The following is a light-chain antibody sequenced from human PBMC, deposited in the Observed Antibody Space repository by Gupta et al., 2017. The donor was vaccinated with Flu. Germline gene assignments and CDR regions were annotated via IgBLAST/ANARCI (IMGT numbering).Light chain of an antibody. CDR1: QSIDRY. CDR2: GSS. Sequence: PSYLSASVGDRVTITSRASQSIDRYVNWYQQKPGKAPNPLIYGSSNLQSGVPSRFSGNASGTDSTLTISMLQPEDFAIYYCQQSDSGPYTFGQGTKVDI. CDR3: QQSDSGPYT. J-gene: IGKJ2*01. V-gene: IGKV1-39*01.